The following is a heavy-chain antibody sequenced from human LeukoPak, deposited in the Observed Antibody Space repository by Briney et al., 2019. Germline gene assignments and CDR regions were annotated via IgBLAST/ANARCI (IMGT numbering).Heavy chain of an antibody. D-gene: IGHD1-26*01. CDR2: ISAYNGNT. V-gene: IGHV1-18*01. J-gene: IGHJ6*02. CDR3: ARGGLPNSYYYYYGMDV. CDR1: GYTFTSYG. Sequence: ASVKVSCKASGYTFTSYGISWVRQAPGQGLEWMGWISAYNGNTNYAQKLQGRVTMTTDTSTSTAYMEPRSLRSDDTAVYYCARGGLPNSYYYYYGMDVWGQGTTVTVSS.